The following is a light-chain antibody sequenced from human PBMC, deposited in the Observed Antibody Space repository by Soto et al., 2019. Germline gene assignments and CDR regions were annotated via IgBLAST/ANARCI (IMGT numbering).Light chain of an antibody. CDR2: GAS. CDR3: QQYGSSPYT. Sequence: EILLTQSPGTLSLSPGERATLSCRASQSVSNNYLAWYQQKPGQAPRLLIYGASSRATGIPDRFSGSASGTDFTLTISRLEPEDFAVYYCQQYGSSPYTVGQGAKLEIK. V-gene: IGKV3-20*01. CDR1: QSVSNNY. J-gene: IGKJ2*01.